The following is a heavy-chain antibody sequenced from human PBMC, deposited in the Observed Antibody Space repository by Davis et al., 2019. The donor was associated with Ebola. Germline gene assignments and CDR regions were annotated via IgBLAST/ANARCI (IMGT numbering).Heavy chain of an antibody. J-gene: IGHJ4*02. CDR2: INEDGRSI. CDR1: GFTFSSYW. CDR3: TTDCCGEAFDS. D-gene: IGHD4-17*01. V-gene: IGHV3-74*01. Sequence: GESLKISCAASGFTFSSYWMHWVRLALGKGLVWVSRINEDGRSISYADSVKGRFTISRDNAKNTLYLQMDSLTVDDTAVYYCTTDCCGEAFDSWGLGTLVIVSS.